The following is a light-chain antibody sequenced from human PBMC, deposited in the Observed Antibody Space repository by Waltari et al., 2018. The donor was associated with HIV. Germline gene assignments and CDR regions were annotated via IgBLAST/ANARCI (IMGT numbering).Light chain of an antibody. CDR3: AAWDDSLNGYV. CDR1: SPNIGSNS. Sequence: QSVLTQSPSASGTPGQRVPISCSGSSPNIGSNSVDWSQHLPGPAPKLLIHTNNQRPSGIPDRFSGSKAGTSASLAISGLQSEDESDYYCAAWDDSLNGYVFGSGTKVTVL. CDR2: TNN. J-gene: IGLJ1*01. V-gene: IGLV1-44*01.